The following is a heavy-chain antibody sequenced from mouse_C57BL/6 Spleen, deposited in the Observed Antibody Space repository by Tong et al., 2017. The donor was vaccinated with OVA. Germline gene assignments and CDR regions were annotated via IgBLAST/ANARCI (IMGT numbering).Heavy chain of an antibody. CDR2: INPYNDGT. D-gene: IGHD2-1*01. CDR3: ARGGLIWYFAY. J-gene: IGHJ3*01. Sequence: EVQLQESGPELVKPGASVKMSCKASGYTFTSYVMHWVKQTPGQGLEWIGYINPYNDGTKYNEKFKGKATLTSDKSSSTDYMELSSRNTEDYAVYYCARGGLIWYFAYWGQGTLVTVSA. V-gene: IGHV1-14*01. CDR1: GYTFTSYV.